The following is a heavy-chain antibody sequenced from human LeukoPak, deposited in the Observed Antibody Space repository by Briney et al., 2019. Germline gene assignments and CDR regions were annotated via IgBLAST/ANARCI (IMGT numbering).Heavy chain of an antibody. J-gene: IGHJ4*02. V-gene: IGHV1-69*04. CDR1: GGAFSSYS. CDR3: ARDSALRCSSTSCYFDY. CDR2: ITPNLAIT. D-gene: IGHD2-2*01. Sequence: ASVKVSCKASGGAFSSYSISWVRQAPGQGPEWLGRITPNLAITDYAQKFRGRVTLTADKSTSTVYMELGSLTSEDTAAYYCARDSALRCSSTSCYFDYWGQGTLVTVSS.